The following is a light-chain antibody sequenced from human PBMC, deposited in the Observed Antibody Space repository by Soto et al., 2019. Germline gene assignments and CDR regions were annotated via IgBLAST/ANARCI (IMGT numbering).Light chain of an antibody. Sequence: QTVVTQEPSFSVSPGGTVTLTCGLSSGSVSTSHYPTWCQQTPGQAPRTLIYSTNTRCSGVPDRFSGSILGNRAALTITGAQADDESDYYCVLYMGSGISVFGGGTKLTVL. V-gene: IGLV8-61*01. J-gene: IGLJ3*02. CDR2: STN. CDR1: SGSVSTSHY. CDR3: VLYMGSGISV.